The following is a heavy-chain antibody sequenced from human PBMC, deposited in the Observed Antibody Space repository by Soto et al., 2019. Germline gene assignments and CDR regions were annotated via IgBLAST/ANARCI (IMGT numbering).Heavy chain of an antibody. J-gene: IGHJ3*02. V-gene: IGHV1-3*04. D-gene: IGHD1-7*01. CDR3: ARDRKNWNYATHDAFDI. Sequence: ASVKVSCKASGYTFSNYAIHWVRQAPGQRLQWMGWINTGNGNTKSSQKLQGRVTITRDTSASTVYMQLSSLTSEDTAVYYCARDRKNWNYATHDAFDIWGQGTMVTVSS. CDR2: INTGNGNT. CDR1: GYTFSNYA.